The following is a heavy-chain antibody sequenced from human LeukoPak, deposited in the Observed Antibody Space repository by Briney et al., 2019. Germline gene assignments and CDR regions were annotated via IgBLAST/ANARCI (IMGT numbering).Heavy chain of an antibody. CDR3: ARLWNYYGSGSYYTQGVWFDP. D-gene: IGHD3-10*01. J-gene: IGHJ5*02. CDR2: ISGSGGST. V-gene: IGHV3-23*01. CDR1: GFTFSSYG. Sequence: GGSLRLSCAASGFTFSSYGMSWVRQAPGKGLEWVSAISGSGGSTYYADSVKGRFTISRDNSKNPLYLQMNSLRAEDTAVYYCARLWNYYGSGSYYTQGVWFDPWGQGTLVTVSS.